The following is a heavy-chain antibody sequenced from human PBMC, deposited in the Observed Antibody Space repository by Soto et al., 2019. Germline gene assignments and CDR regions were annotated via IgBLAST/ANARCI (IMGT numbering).Heavy chain of an antibody. V-gene: IGHV3-23*01. CDR2: ISGSADST. D-gene: IGHD4-17*01. CDR1: GFTVSSYS. J-gene: IGHJ4*02. Sequence: GGSLRLSCAASGFTVSSYSMTWVRQAPGKGLEWVSTISGSADSTYYADSVKGRFTISRDNSKNTLYLQMNSLRAEDTAVYYCAKDKLRWNYFDYWGQGTLVTVSS. CDR3: AKDKLRWNYFDY.